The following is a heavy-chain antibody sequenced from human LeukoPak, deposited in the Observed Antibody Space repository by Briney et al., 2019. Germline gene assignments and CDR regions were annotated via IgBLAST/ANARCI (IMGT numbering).Heavy chain of an antibody. CDR3: ANGGSSGLYR. D-gene: IGHD6-19*01. CDR1: GFTLSSYG. CDR2: ISSVGSNN. Sequence: PGRSLRLSCAASGFTLSSYGMHWVRQAQGKGLEWVAVISSVGSNNNYADSVKGRFTISRDNSKNTLYLQRNSLRAEDVDEYYCANGGSSGLYRWGQGTLVTVSS. V-gene: IGHV3-30*18. J-gene: IGHJ4*02.